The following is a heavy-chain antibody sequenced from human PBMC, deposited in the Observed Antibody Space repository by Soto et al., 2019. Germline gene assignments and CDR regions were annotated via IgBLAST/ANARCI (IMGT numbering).Heavy chain of an antibody. D-gene: IGHD6-6*01. J-gene: IGHJ5*02. Sequence: GASVKVSCKASGGTFSSYAISWVRQAPGQGLEWMGGIIPIFGTANYAQKFQGRVTITADESTSTAYMELSSLRSEDTAVYYCAVHFSSIAARYWFDPWGQGTLVTVSS. V-gene: IGHV1-69*13. CDR1: GGTFSSYA. CDR2: IIPIFGTA. CDR3: AVHFSSIAARYWFDP.